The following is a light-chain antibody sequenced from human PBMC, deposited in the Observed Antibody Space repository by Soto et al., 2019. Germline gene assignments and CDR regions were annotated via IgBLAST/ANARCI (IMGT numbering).Light chain of an antibody. CDR1: QSIYGY. V-gene: IGKV1-39*01. CDR2: GAS. Sequence: DLQMTQSPSSLSASVGDRVTITCRASQSIYGYLNWYQQKPGKAPNLLIYGASNLHSGVPSRFSGSGSGTDFTLTISSLQPEDFATYYCQQSYTTGVYTFGQGTKLEIK. J-gene: IGKJ2*01. CDR3: QQSYTTGVYT.